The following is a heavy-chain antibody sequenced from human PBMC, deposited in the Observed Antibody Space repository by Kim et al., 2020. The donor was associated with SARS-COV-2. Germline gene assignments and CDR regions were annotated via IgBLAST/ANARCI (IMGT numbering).Heavy chain of an antibody. D-gene: IGHD3-22*01. CDR3: ARDRKSDDTGGYYYYGM. Sequence: GGSLRLSCAASGFTFSSYSMNWVRQAPGKGLEWVSSISSSRNYIYYVDSVKGRFTISRDNAQNSLYLQMNSLRAEDTAVYYCARDRKSDDTGGYYYYGM. V-gene: IGHV3-21*01. J-gene: IGHJ6*01. CDR1: GFTFSSYS. CDR2: ISSSRNYI.